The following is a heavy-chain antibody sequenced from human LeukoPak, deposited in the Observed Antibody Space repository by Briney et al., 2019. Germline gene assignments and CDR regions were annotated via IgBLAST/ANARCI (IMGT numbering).Heavy chain of an antibody. CDR3: ARVPLPSQVVPAAIHMDV. Sequence: SETLSLTCTVSGGSISSGGYYWSWIRQHPGKGLEWIGYIYYSGSTYYNPSHKSRVTISVDTSKNQFSLKLSSVTVADTAVYYCARVPLPSQVVPAAIHMDVWGQGTTVTVSS. D-gene: IGHD2-2*02. V-gene: IGHV4-31*03. J-gene: IGHJ6*02. CDR2: IYYSGST. CDR1: GGSISSGGYY.